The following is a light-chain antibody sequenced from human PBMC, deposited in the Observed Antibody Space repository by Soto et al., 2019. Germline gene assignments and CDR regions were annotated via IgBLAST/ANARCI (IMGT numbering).Light chain of an antibody. CDR3: MQAQQTRYT. V-gene: IGKV2-28*01. J-gene: IGKJ2*01. CDR1: QSLLHSNGYNY. CDR2: LGS. Sequence: DIVMIQSPLSLSVAPGEPASISCRSSQSLLHSNGYNYLDWYLQKPGQSPQLLIYLGSNRASGVPDRFSGSGSGTDYTLKISRVEAEDVGGDYGMQAQQTRYTFGQGTKLEIK.